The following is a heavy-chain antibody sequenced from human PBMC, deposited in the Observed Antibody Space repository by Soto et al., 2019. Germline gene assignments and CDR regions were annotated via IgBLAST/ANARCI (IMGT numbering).Heavy chain of an antibody. CDR2: ISGSGGST. V-gene: IGHV3-23*01. CDR1: GFTFSSYA. CDR3: ASRSRIAARPPDY. Sequence: GESLKISCAASGFTFSSYAMSWVRQAPGKGLEWVSAISGSGGSTYYADSVKGRFTISRDNSKNTLYLQMNSLRAEDTAVYYCASRSRIAARPPDYWGQGTLVTVSS. J-gene: IGHJ4*02. D-gene: IGHD6-6*01.